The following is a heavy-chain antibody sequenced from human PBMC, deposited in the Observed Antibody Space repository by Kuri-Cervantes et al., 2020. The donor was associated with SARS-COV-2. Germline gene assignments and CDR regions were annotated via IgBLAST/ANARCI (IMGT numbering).Heavy chain of an antibody. V-gene: IGHV4-4*07. J-gene: IGHJ6*03. CDR2: IYTSGST. CDR1: GGSISSYY. Sequence: SETLSLTCTVSGGSISSYYWSWIRQPDGKGLEWIGRIYTSGSTNYNPSLKSRLTMSVDTSKNQFPLKLSSVTAADTAVYYCARVYYYYYYMDVWGKGTTVTVSS. CDR3: ARVYYYYYYMDV.